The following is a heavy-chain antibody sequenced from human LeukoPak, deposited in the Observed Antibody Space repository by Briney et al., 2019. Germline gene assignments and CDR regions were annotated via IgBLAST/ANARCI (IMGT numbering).Heavy chain of an antibody. D-gene: IGHD6-6*01. CDR3: ARVSGYSSSSGGIDC. V-gene: IGHV3-30-3*01. J-gene: IGHJ4*02. Sequence: QAGGSLRLSCAASGFTFSSYAMPWVRQAPGKGLEWVAVISYDGSNKYYADSVKGRFTISRDNSKNTLYLQMNSLRAEDTAVYYCARVSGYSSSSGGIDCWGQGTLVTVSS. CDR2: ISYDGSNK. CDR1: GFTFSSYA.